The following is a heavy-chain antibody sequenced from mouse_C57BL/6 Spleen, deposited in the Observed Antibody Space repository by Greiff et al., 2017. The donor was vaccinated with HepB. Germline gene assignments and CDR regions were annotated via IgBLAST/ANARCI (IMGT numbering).Heavy chain of an antibody. CDR3: ARNLLLLRYPYAMDY. V-gene: IGHV1-18*01. D-gene: IGHD1-1*01. CDR2: INPNNGGT. J-gene: IGHJ4*01. CDR1: GYTFSDYN. Sequence: VQLQQSGPELVKPGASVKIPCKASGYTFSDYNMDWVKQSHGKSLEWIGDINPNNGGTIYNQKFKGKATLTVDKSSSTAYMELRSLTSEDTAVYYCARNLLLLRYPYAMDYWGQGTSVTVSS.